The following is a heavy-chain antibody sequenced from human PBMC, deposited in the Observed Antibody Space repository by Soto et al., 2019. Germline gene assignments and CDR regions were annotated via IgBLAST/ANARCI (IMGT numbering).Heavy chain of an antibody. CDR1: GTSFTTYY. D-gene: IGHD1-26*01. Sequence: PSETLSLTCSVSGTSFTTYYWSWIRQPPGKGLEWIGYIFYSGHLKYNPSLKSRVTMSVDTSKNQVSLKLSSVSAADTAVYYCAASKGGVRKRPTTYWGQGTLVTGS. V-gene: IGHV4-59*03. J-gene: IGHJ4*02. CDR3: AASKGGVRKRPTTY. CDR2: IFYSGHL.